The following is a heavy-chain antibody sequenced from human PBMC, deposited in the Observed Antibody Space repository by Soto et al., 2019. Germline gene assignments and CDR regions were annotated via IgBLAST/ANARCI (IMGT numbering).Heavy chain of an antibody. J-gene: IGHJ6*02. CDR3: ARVGGFNYYDSSGYTHYYYYYGMDV. Sequence: QVQLVESGGGVVQPGRSLRLSCAASGFTFSSYGMHWVRQAPGKGLEWVAVIWYDGSNKYYADSVKGRFTISRDNSKNTLYLQMNSLRAEDTAVYYCARVGGFNYYDSSGYTHYYYYYGMDVWGQGTTVTVSS. D-gene: IGHD3-22*01. CDR2: IWYDGSNK. CDR1: GFTFSSYG. V-gene: IGHV3-33*01.